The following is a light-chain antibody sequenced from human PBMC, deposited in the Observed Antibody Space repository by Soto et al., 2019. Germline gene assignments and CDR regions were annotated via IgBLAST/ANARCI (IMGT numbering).Light chain of an antibody. J-gene: IGKJ5*01. Sequence: DIQMTQSPSSLSASVGDRVTITCRASQTISNYLNWYQQKPGKAPKLLIYAAPSLQGGVPSRFSGSGSGTDFTLTISSLQPEDFATFYCQQSYSTPITFGQGTRVEIK. V-gene: IGKV1-39*01. CDR1: QTISNY. CDR3: QQSYSTPIT. CDR2: AAP.